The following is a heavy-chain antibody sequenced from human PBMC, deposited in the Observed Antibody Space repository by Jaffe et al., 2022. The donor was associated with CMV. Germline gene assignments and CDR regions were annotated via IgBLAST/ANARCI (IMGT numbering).Heavy chain of an antibody. CDR2: INAGNGNT. J-gene: IGHJ3*02. D-gene: IGHD2-2*01. CDR3: ARGLIDCSSTSCYLEAFDI. V-gene: IGHV1-3*01. CDR1: GYTFTSYA. Sequence: QVQLVQSGAEVKKPGASVKVSCKASGYTFTSYAMHWVRQAPGQRLEWMGWINAGNGNTKYSQKFQGRVTITRDTSASTAYMELSSLRSEDTAVYYCARGLIDCSSTSCYLEAFDIWGQGTMVTVSS.